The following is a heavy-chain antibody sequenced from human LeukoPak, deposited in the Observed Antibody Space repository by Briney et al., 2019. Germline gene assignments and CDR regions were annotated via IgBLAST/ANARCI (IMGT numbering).Heavy chain of an antibody. CDR3: ARGRGFDL. CDR1: GGSISSSSYY. V-gene: IGHV4-39*07. Sequence: SETLSLTCTVSGGSISSSSYYWSWIRQPPGEGLEWIGEINHSGSTNYNPSLKSRVTISVDTSKNQFSLKLSSVTAADTAVYYCARGRGFDLWGRGTLVTVSS. J-gene: IGHJ2*01. CDR2: INHSGST. D-gene: IGHD3-10*01.